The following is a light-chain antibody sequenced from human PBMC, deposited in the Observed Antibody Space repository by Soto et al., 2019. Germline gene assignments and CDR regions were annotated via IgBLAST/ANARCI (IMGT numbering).Light chain of an antibody. CDR2: WAS. V-gene: IGKV4-1*01. CDR1: QNLLFSSNNKNY. Sequence: DIVLTQSPDSLTVSVGERATINCKSSQNLLFSSNNKNYWAWYQQKPGQPPKLLIYWASTRESGVPDRFSGSGSGTYFTLTITSLQAEDVAVYYCQQYFSSPPYTFGQGTKLEIK. CDR3: QQYFSSPPYT. J-gene: IGKJ2*01.